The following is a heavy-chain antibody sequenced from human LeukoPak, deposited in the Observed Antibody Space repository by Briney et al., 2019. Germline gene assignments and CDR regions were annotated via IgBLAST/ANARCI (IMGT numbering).Heavy chain of an antibody. D-gene: IGHD3-3*01. CDR2: ISSSSSYI. J-gene: IGHJ5*01. Sequence: GGSLRLSCAASGFTFSSYSMNWVRQAPGKGLEWVSSISSSSSYIYYADSVKGRFTISRDNAKNSLYLQMNSLRAEDTAVYYCARAGIWSGYSIRFDSWGQGTLVTVSS. CDR1: GFTFSSYS. CDR3: ARAGIWSGYSIRFDS. V-gene: IGHV3-21*01.